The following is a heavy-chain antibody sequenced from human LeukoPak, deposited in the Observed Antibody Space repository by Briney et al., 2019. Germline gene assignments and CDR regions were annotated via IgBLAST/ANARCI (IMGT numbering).Heavy chain of an antibody. J-gene: IGHJ4*02. V-gene: IGHV4-34*01. D-gene: IGHD5-18*01. Sequence: SETLSLTCAVYGGSFSGYYWSWIRQPPGKGLEWIGEMNHSGSSNYNSSLKSRVTIPVDTSKNQFSLKLTSVTAADMAVYYCTRGRYNYGFFDYWGQGTPVTVSS. CDR1: GGSFSGYY. CDR3: TRGRYNYGFFDY. CDR2: MNHSGSS.